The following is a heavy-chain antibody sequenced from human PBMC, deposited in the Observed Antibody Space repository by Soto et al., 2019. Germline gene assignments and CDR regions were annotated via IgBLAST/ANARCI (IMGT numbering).Heavy chain of an antibody. Sequence: QVQLQQWGAGLLKPSETLSLTCAVYGGSFRGYYWSWIRQPPGKGLEWSGEINHSGSTNYNPSLKSRVTISVDTSKNQFSLKLSSVTAADTAVYYCARRQGGYCSGGSCYSWFDPWGQGTLVTVSS. CDR3: ARRQGGYCSGGSCYSWFDP. CDR1: GGSFRGYY. D-gene: IGHD2-15*01. CDR2: INHSGST. J-gene: IGHJ5*02. V-gene: IGHV4-34*01.